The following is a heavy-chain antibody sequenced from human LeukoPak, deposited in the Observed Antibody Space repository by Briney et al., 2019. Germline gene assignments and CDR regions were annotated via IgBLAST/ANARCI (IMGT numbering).Heavy chain of an antibody. CDR1: GGSISSGSYY. Sequence: SETLSLTCTVSGGSISSGSYYWSWIRQPAGKGLEWIGRIYTSGSTNYNPSLKSRVTISVDTSKNQFSLKLSSVTAADTAVYYCARDRLDDFWSSGFDYWGQGALVTVSS. V-gene: IGHV4-61*02. D-gene: IGHD3-3*01. J-gene: IGHJ4*02. CDR2: IYTSGST. CDR3: ARDRLDDFWSSGFDY.